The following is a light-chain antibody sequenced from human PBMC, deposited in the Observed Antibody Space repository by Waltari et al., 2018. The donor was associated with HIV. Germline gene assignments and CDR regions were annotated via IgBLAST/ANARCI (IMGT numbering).Light chain of an antibody. J-gene: IGKJ2*01. CDR1: QSVGSD. Sequence: VMTQSPATLFVSPGERATLACRASQSVGSDLAWYQQRPGQAPRLLIYGASTRATGTPARFSGGGSGTEFTLTISSLQSEDFAVYYCQQYNDWPPGYTFGQGTKLEIK. V-gene: IGKV3-15*01. CDR3: QQYNDWPPGYT. CDR2: GAS.